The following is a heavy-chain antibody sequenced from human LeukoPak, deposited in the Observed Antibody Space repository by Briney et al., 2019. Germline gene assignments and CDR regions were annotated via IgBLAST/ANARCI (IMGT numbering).Heavy chain of an antibody. CDR3: ARETSLAGFASGLGFNY. D-gene: IGHD6-19*01. Sequence: PSETRSLTCTVSGASISSWYWSWIRQPPGKGLEWIGYIYGSGNTNYNPSLKSRVTMSIDTSKNQFSLKLTSVTAADTATYYCARETSLAGFASGLGFNYWGQGILVTVSS. CDR1: GASISSWY. CDR2: IYGSGNT. V-gene: IGHV4-59*01. J-gene: IGHJ4*02.